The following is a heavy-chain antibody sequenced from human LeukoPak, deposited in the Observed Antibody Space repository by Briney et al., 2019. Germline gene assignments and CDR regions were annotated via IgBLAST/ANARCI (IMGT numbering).Heavy chain of an antibody. CDR2: IYHSGST. V-gene: IGHV4-34*01. CDR1: GGSFSGYY. Sequence: SETLSLTCAVYGGSFSGYYWSWIRQPPGKGLEWIGYIYHSGSTYYNPSLKSRVTISVDRSKNQFSLKLSSVTAADTAVYYCARGGSYYSASFDYWGQGTLVTVSS. J-gene: IGHJ4*02. D-gene: IGHD1-26*01. CDR3: ARGGSYYSASFDY.